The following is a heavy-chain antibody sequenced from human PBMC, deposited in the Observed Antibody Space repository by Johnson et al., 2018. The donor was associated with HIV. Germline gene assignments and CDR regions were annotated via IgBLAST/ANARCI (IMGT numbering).Heavy chain of an antibody. CDR1: GFSFSDYY. CDR2: ISGSGGTI. D-gene: IGHD6-19*01. CDR3: ARDLRNSGWSNGVDV. J-gene: IGHJ3*01. V-gene: IGHV3-11*01. Sequence: VQLVESGGGVVQPGRSLRLSCTASGFSFSDYYLSWIRQAPGKGLEWVSYISGSGGTIYNAASVTGRFTIARDNSKNTLFLQMNSLRAEDPALYYCARDLRNSGWSNGVDVWGQGTMITVSS.